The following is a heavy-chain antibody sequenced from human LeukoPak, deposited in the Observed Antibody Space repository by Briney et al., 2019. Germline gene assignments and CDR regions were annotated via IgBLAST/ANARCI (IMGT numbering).Heavy chain of an antibody. CDR3: ARDQRYSSGWYYFDY. CDR1: GFTFSSYS. CDR2: ISSSSSTI. V-gene: IGHV3-48*04. J-gene: IGHJ4*02. D-gene: IGHD6-19*01. Sequence: GGSLRLSCAASGFTFSSYSMNWVRQAPGKGLEWVSYISSSSSTIYYADSVKGRFTISRGTAKNSLYLQMNSLRAEDTAVYYCARDQRYSSGWYYFDYWGQGTLVTVSS.